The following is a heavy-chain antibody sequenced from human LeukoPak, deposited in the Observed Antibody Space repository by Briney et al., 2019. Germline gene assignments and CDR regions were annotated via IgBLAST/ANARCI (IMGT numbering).Heavy chain of an antibody. CDR2: IKEDGSDK. CDR1: GFTFSSSW. Sequence: PGGSLRLSCAASGFTFSSSWMSWVRQAPGKGLEWMANIKEDGSDKYYVDSVKGRFTISRDNAKNSLYLQMNSLRAEDTAVYYCARFALKTPPTDWGQGTLVTVSS. J-gene: IGHJ4*02. CDR3: ARFALKTPPTD. V-gene: IGHV3-7*01.